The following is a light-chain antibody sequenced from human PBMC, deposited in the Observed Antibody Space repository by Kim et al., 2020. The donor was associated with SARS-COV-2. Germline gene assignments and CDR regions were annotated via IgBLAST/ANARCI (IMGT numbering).Light chain of an antibody. V-gene: IGLV1-47*02. CDR3: AAWDDSLSGRV. CDR1: TSNIGSNF. Sequence: QRVPIHCSGNTSNIGSNFVCWYQHLPGTAPKLLICDNNKRPSGVPDRFSGSKSGTSASLAISGLRSEDEADYYCAAWDDSLSGRVFGGGTQLTGL. J-gene: IGLJ3*02. CDR2: DNN.